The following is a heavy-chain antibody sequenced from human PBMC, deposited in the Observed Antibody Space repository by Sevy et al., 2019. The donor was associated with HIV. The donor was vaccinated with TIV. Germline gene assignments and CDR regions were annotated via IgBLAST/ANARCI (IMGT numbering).Heavy chain of an antibody. Sequence: GGSLRLSCAASGFAFSTHAMHWVRQAPGKGLEWVDVISYEGTGTFYAAPVEGRFTITRDNSQNMLSLQINSLRPEDTAVYYCARDGGNSVKWYPLYWGHGTLVTVSS. CDR2: ISYEGTGT. J-gene: IGHJ4*01. CDR3: ARDGGNSVKWYPLY. V-gene: IGHV3-30-3*01. D-gene: IGHD2-2*01. CDR1: GFAFSTHA.